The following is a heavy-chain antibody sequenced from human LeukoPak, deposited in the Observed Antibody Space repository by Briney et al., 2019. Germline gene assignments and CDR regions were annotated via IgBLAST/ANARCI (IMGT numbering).Heavy chain of an antibody. CDR3: ARDKDTHIVVVTAIRPRYYYYGMGV. V-gene: IGHV1-18*01. D-gene: IGHD2-21*02. Sequence: ASVKVSCKPSGYTFTDYAINWVRQAPGQGLEWMGWISAYNGNTNYAQKLQGRVTMTTDTSTSTAYMELRSLRSDDTAVYYCARDKDTHIVVVTAIRPRYYYYGMGVWGQGTTVTVSS. CDR1: GYTFTDYA. CDR2: ISAYNGNT. J-gene: IGHJ6*02.